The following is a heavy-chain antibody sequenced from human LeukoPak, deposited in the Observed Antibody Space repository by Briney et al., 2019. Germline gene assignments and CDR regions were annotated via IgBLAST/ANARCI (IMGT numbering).Heavy chain of an antibody. V-gene: IGHV4-34*01. CDR1: GGSFSGYY. CDR3: ARCVLLWFGELCRFDY. Sequence: PSETLSLSCAVYGGSFSGYYWSWIRHPPGKGLERIGEINHSGSTNYNPSLKSRVTISVDTSKNQFSLKLSSVTAADTAVYYCARCVLLWFGELCRFDYWGQGTLVTVSS. J-gene: IGHJ4*02. D-gene: IGHD3-10*01. CDR2: INHSGST.